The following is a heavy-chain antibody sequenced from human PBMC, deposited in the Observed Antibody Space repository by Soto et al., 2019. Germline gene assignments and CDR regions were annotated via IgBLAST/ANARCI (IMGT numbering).Heavy chain of an antibody. CDR2: IKSDGSST. CDR3: AREACSGGNCFYFGPDY. Sequence: PGGSLRLSCAASGITFSSYWMHWVRQAPGKGLVWVSRIKSDGSSTSYADSVKGRFTISRDNAKNTLYLQMNSLRAEDTAVYYCAREACSGGNCFYFGPDYWGQGTLVTVS. D-gene: IGHD2-15*01. CDR1: GITFSSYW. J-gene: IGHJ4*02. V-gene: IGHV3-74*01.